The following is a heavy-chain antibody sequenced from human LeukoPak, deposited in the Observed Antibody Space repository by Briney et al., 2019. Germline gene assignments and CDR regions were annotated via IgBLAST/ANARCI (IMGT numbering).Heavy chain of an antibody. Sequence: SETLSLTCTVSGGSISSYYWSWIRQPPGKGLEWIGYIYYSGSTNYNPSLKSRVTISVDTSKNQFSLKLSSVTAADTAVYYCARAGVLWELPDWGQGTLVTVSS. CDR2: IYYSGST. CDR1: GGSISSYY. V-gene: IGHV4-59*12. CDR3: ARAGVLWELPD. D-gene: IGHD1-26*01. J-gene: IGHJ4*02.